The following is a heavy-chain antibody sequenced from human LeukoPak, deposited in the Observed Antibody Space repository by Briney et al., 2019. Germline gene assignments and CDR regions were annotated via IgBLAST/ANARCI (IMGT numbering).Heavy chain of an antibody. V-gene: IGHV1-69*01. Sequence: SVKVSCKASGGTFSSYAISWVRQAPGQGLEWMGGIIPIFGTANYAQKFQGRVRITADESTSTAYMELSSLRSEDTAVYYCARGRPLYNWNDNYYYYYGMDVWGQGTTVTVSS. CDR2: IIPIFGTA. J-gene: IGHJ6*02. CDR1: GGTFSSYA. CDR3: ARGRPLYNWNDNYYYYYGMDV. D-gene: IGHD1-20*01.